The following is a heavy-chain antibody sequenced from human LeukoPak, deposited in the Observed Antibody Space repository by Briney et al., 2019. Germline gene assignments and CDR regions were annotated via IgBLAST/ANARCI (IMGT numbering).Heavy chain of an antibody. CDR2: INQSGSI. CDR3: ARGSYGDYGFKHWYFDL. J-gene: IGHJ2*01. CDR1: GGSFSGYY. V-gene: IGHV4-34*01. D-gene: IGHD4-17*01. Sequence: LQPSENLSLTCAVYGGSFSGYYWNWIRQPPEKGLEWIGEINQSGSINYNPSLKSRVTMSVDTSKNQFSLKLSSVTAADTAVYYCARGSYGDYGFKHWYFDLWGRGTLVTVSS.